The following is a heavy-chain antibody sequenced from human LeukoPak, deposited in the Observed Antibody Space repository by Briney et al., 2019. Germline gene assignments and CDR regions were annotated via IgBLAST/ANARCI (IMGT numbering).Heavy chain of an antibody. Sequence: SETLSLTCAVSGYSISSSYHWGWIRQPPGKGLEWIGTISHSGTTFYNSSLQTRVTISLDTSRNHFSLNLTSMTAADTAVYYCATFFGVIDDPFDYWGQGTLVTVSS. CDR1: GYSISSSYH. V-gene: IGHV4-38-2*01. CDR3: ATFFGVIDDPFDY. CDR2: ISHSGTT. D-gene: IGHD3-3*01. J-gene: IGHJ4*02.